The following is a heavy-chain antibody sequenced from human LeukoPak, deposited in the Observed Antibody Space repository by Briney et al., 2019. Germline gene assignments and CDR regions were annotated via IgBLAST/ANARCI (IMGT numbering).Heavy chain of an antibody. Sequence: GGSPRLSCAASGFTFDDYAMHWVRQAPGKGLEWVSLISWDGGSTYYADSVKGRFTISRDNSKNSLYLQMNSLRAEDTALYYCAKDGYSYGEDYMDVWGKGTTVTVSS. CDR3: AKDGYSYGEDYMDV. CDR2: ISWDGGST. CDR1: GFTFDDYA. D-gene: IGHD5-18*01. V-gene: IGHV3-43D*03. J-gene: IGHJ6*03.